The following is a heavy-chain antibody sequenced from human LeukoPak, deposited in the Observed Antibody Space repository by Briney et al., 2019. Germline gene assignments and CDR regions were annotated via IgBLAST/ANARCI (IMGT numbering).Heavy chain of an antibody. CDR3: ASSYYDSSGYYYEFDY. V-gene: IGHV1-69*01. CDR1: GGTFSSYA. CDR2: IIPIFGTA. D-gene: IGHD3-22*01. J-gene: IGHJ4*02. Sequence: ASVKVSCKASGGTFSSYAISWVRQAPGQGLECMGGIIPIFGTANYAQKFQGRVTITADESTSTAYMELSSLRSEDTAVYYCASSYYDSSGYYYEFDYWGQGTLVTVSS.